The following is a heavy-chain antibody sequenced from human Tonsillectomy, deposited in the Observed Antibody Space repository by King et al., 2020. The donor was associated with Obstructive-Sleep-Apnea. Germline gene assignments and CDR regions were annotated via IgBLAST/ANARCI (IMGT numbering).Heavy chain of an antibody. J-gene: IGHJ4*02. D-gene: IGHD2-21*01. V-gene: IGHV3-66*01. CDR2: IHSTDRT. CDR3: ARGSHGVVVVAQIDY. CDR1: GFAVSSNY. Sequence: VQLVEPGGGLVQPGGSLRLSCAASGFAVSSNYMTWVRQAPGKGLEWVSVIHSTDRTYYADSVKGRFTISRDTSKNTLYLQMNSLRAEDTAVYYCARGSHGVVVVAQIDYWGQGTLVTVSS.